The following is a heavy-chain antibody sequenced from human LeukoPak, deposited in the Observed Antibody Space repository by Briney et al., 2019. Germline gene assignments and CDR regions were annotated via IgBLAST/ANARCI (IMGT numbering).Heavy chain of an antibody. CDR1: GYTFTGYY. J-gene: IGHJ4*02. CDR3: ARTYYDSRGYYYFDY. V-gene: IGHV1-2*02. Sequence: ASVKVSFKASGYTFTGYYIHWVRQAPGQGLEWMGWINPNSGGTNYARKFKGRVTMTRDTSITTAYMELTRLISDETAVYYCARTYYDSRGYYYFDYWGQGTLVTV. D-gene: IGHD3-22*01. CDR2: INPNSGGT.